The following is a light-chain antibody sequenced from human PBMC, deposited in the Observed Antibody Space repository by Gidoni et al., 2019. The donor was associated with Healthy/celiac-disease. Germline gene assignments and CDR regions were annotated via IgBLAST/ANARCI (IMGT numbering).Light chain of an antibody. CDR2: KAS. CDR1: QSINSW. CDR3: QQYNTYALT. V-gene: IGKV1-5*03. J-gene: IGKJ4*01. Sequence: DIQMTQSPSTLSASIGDRAAITCRASQSINSWLAWYQQKPGKAPKLLIYKASSLESGVPSRFSGSGSGTEFTLTISSLQPDDFATYYCQQYNTYALTFGGGTKVEIK.